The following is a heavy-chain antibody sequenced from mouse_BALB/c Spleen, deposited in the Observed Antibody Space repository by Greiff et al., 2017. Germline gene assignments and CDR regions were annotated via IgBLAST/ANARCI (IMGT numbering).Heavy chain of an antibody. Sequence: EVKLVESGGGLVKPGGSLKLSCAASGFTFSDYYMYWVRQTPEKRLEWVATISDGGSYTYYPDSVKGRFTISRDNAKNNLYLQMSSLKSEDTAMYYCASNYYGSSYDYAMDYWGQGTSVTVSS. V-gene: IGHV5-4*02. J-gene: IGHJ4*01. CDR1: GFTFSDYY. D-gene: IGHD1-1*01. CDR3: ASNYYGSSYDYAMDY. CDR2: ISDGGSYT.